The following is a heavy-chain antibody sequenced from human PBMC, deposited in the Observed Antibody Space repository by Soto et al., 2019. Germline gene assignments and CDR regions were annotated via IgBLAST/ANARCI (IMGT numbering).Heavy chain of an antibody. CDR2: IYYSGST. CDR3: ASSEGIAAFDY. V-gene: IGHV4-39*01. CDR1: GGSISSSSYY. J-gene: IGHJ4*01. Sequence: HLQLQESGPGLVKPSETLSLTCTVSGGSISSSSYYWDWIRQPPGKGLEWIGSIYYSGSTYYNPSLKSRVTISVDTSKKQFSLKLSSVPAAEAAVYYRASSEGIAAFDYWGQGTVVTVSS. D-gene: IGHD6-13*01.